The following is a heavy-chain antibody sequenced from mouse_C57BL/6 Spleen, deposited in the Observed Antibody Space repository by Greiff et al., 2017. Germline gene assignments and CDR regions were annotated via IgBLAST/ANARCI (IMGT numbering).Heavy chain of an antibody. CDR3: ARLLLRFWYFNV. CDR1: GYTFTSYW. CDR2: IYPGSGST. V-gene: IGHV1-55*01. Sequence: QVQLQQPGAELVKPGASVKMSCKASGYTFTSYWITWVKQRPGQGLEWIGDIYPGSGSTNYNEKFKSKAKLTVDTSSSTAYMQLSSLTSEDSAVYYCARLLLRFWYFNVWGTGTTVTVSS. J-gene: IGHJ1*03. D-gene: IGHD1-1*01.